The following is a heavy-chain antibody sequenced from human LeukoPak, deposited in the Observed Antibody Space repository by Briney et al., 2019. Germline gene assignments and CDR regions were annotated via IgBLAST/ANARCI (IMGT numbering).Heavy chain of an antibody. J-gene: IGHJ3*02. V-gene: IGHV4-61*02. D-gene: IGHD5-12*01. Sequence: PSETLSLTCTVSGGSISRSGYYWSWIRQHPGKGLEWIGRIYTSGSTNYNPSLKSRVTMSVDTSKNQFSLKLSSVTAADTAVYYCARDMGSGSIDAFDIWGQGTMVTVSS. CDR3: ARDMGSGSIDAFDI. CDR1: GGSISRSGYY. CDR2: IYTSGST.